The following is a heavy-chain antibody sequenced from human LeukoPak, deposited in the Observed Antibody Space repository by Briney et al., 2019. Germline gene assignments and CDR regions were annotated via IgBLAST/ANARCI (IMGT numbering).Heavy chain of an antibody. D-gene: IGHD6-13*01. CDR3: ASSGSFRQQLIK. V-gene: IGHV4-61*01. CDR2: IYYSGST. CDR1: GGSISSGSYY. Sequence: SETLSLTCTVSGGSISSGSYYWSWIRQPPGKGLEWIGYIYYSGSTNYSPSLKSRVTISVDASKNQFSLKLSSVTAADTAVYYCASSGSFRQQLIKWGQGTLVTVSS. J-gene: IGHJ4*02.